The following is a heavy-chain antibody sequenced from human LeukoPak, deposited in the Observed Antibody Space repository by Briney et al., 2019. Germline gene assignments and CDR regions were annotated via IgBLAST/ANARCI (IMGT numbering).Heavy chain of an antibody. D-gene: IGHD3-16*02. V-gene: IGHV4-39*07. CDR1: GGSISSSSYC. CDR3: ARDPAARLRLGELSPTQVDY. J-gene: IGHJ4*02. CDR2: IYYSGST. Sequence: SETLSLTCTVSGGSISSSSYCWGWIRQPPGKGLEWIGSIYYSGSTYYNPSLKSRVTISVDTSKNQFSLKLSSVTAADTAVYYCARDPAARLRLGELSPTQVDYWGQGTLVTVSS.